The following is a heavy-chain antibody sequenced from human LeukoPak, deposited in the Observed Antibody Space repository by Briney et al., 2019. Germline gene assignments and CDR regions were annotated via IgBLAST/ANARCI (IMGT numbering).Heavy chain of an antibody. Sequence: PGGSLTLSCAASGFTLSINYMSCVRQPPGKGLEWRGEINHSGSTNQHPSLKSRVTITVDTYKNQFSLKLRSETGADTAVLHCARRRTWGAFDIWGQGTMVTVSS. J-gene: IGHJ3*02. V-gene: IGHV4-34*01. CDR3: ARRRTWGAFDI. CDR2: INHSGST. D-gene: IGHD7-27*01. CDR1: GFTLSINY.